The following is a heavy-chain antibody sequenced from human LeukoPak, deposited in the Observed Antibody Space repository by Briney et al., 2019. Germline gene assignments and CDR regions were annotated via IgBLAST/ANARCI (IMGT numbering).Heavy chain of an antibody. CDR1: GYTFIRYY. CDR2: VNPSGDST. J-gene: IGHJ5*02. Sequence: GASVKVSCKASGYTFIRYYIHWVRQAPGQGLEWMGIVNPSGDSTNYAQKLQGRVTMTTDTSTSTAYMELRSLRSDDTAVYYRARGEEVGYAPRRFDPWGQGTLVTVSS. V-gene: IGHV1-46*01. CDR3: ARGEEVGYAPRRFDP. D-gene: IGHD3-16*01.